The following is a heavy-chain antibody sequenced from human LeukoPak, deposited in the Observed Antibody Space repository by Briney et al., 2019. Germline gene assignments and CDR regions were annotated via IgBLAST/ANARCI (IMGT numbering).Heavy chain of an antibody. J-gene: IGHJ3*02. CDR3: ARVSVVVVTAILNAFHAFDI. D-gene: IGHD2-21*02. CDR1: GGSISSYY. V-gene: IGHV4-59*12. Sequence: SETLSLTCTVSGGSISSYYWSWIRQHPGKGLEWIGYIYYSGSVYYNPCLKRGVTISVHTPKNKFSLKLSSVAAADTAVYYCARVSVVVVTAILNAFHAFDIWGQGTMVTVSS. CDR2: IYYSGSV.